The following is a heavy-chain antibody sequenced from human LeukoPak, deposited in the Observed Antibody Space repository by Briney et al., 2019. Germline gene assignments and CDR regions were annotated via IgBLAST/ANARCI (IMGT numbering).Heavy chain of an antibody. J-gene: IGHJ3*02. CDR2: IYYSGST. D-gene: IGHD2/OR15-2a*01. CDR3: ARKSYVLNAFDI. Sequence: SETLSLTCAVSAYSISSSNWWGWIRQPPGKGLEWIGYIYYSGSTYYNPSLKSRVTMSVDTSKNQFSLKLSSVTAVDTAVYYCARKSYVLNAFDIWGQGTMVTVSS. V-gene: IGHV4-28*01. CDR1: AYSISSSNW.